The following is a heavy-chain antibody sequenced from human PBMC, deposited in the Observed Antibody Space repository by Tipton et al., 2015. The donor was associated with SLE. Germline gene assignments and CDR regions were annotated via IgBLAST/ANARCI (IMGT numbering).Heavy chain of an antibody. D-gene: IGHD1-26*01. J-gene: IGHJ4*02. CDR2: INHSGST. CDR1: GGSFSGYY. CDR3: ARGVVGATNY. V-gene: IGHV4-34*01. Sequence: TLSLTCAVYGGSFSGYYWSWIRQPPGKGLEWIGEINHSGSTNYNPSLKSRVTISVDTSKNQFSLKLSSVTAADTAVYYCARGVVGATNYWGQGTLVTVSS.